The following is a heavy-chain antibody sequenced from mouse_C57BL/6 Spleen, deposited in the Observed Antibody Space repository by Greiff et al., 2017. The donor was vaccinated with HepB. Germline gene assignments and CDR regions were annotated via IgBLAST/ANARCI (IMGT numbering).Heavy chain of an antibody. CDR1: GYSITSGYY. D-gene: IGHD1-1*02. J-gene: IGHJ4*01. CDR2: ISYDGSN. V-gene: IGHV3-6*01. Sequence: DVQLVESGPGLVKPSQSLSLTCSVTGYSITSGYYWNWIRQFPGNKLEWMGYISYDGSNNYNPALKNRISITRDTSKNQFFLKLNSVTTEDTATYYCASDRNYGGSYWGKGTSVTVSS. CDR3: ASDRNYGGSY.